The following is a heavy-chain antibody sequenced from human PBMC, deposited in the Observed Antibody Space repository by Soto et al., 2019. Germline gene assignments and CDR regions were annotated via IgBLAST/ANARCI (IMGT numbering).Heavy chain of an antibody. D-gene: IGHD5-12*01. V-gene: IGHV3-74*01. CDR3: ARERVWDVEMATMGGGY. Sequence: QPGGSLRLSCAASGFTFSSYWMHWVRQAPGKGLVWVSRINSDGSSTSYADSVKGRFTISRDNAKNTLYLQMNSLRAEDTAVYYCARERVWDVEMATMGGGYWGQGTLVTVSS. CDR2: INSDGSST. CDR1: GFTFSSYW. J-gene: IGHJ4*02.